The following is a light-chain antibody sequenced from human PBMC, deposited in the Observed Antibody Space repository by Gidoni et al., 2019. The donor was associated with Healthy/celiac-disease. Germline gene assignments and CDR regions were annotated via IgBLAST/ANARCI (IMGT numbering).Light chain of an antibody. CDR1: QSVSSN. V-gene: IGKV3-15*01. J-gene: IGKJ3*01. Sequence: EIVMTQSPATLSVSPGERATLSCRASQSVSSNLAWYQQKPGQAPRLLIYDASTRATGIPARFSGSGSGTEFTLTISSLQSEDFAVYYCQQYNNRPLFTFGPGTKVDIK. CDR2: DAS. CDR3: QQYNNRPLFT.